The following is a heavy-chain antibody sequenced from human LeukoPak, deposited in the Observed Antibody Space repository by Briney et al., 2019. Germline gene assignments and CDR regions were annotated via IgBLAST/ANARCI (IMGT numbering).Heavy chain of an antibody. V-gene: IGHV3-30*02. CDR3: VKAPDFGDYVEPFDA. CDR2: IRYDASNK. Sequence: PGGSLRLTCAASGFTFSSDGIHCVRQAPGKGLEWVAFIRYDASNKYYADSVKGRFTISRDNSKNTLYLQMNSLRAEDTAVYYSVKAPDFGDYVEPFDAWGQGTLVTVSS. J-gene: IGHJ4*02. D-gene: IGHD4-17*01. CDR1: GFTFSSDG.